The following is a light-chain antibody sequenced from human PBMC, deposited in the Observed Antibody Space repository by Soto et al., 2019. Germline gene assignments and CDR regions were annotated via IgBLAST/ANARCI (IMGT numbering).Light chain of an antibody. J-gene: IGKJ2*01. V-gene: IGKV4-1*01. CDR2: WAS. Sequence: DIVMTQSPDSLAVSLGEAATINCKSSQSVFYISNNKNYLAWYQQKPGQPPKLLIYWASTRESGVPDRFSGSGSGTDFTLTISSLQAEDVAVYYCQQYYTTPHTFGQGTKLEIK. CDR1: QSVFYISNNKNY. CDR3: QQYYTTPHT.